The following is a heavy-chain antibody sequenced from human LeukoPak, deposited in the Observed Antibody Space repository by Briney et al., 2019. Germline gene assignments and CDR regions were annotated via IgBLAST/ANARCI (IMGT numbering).Heavy chain of an antibody. V-gene: IGHV3-53*01. J-gene: IGHJ4*02. CDR1: GFTVDSNY. CDR3: AKDEGGDYGDYFDY. CDR2: IYSGGST. Sequence: GGSLRLSCAASGFTVDSNYMTWVRQAPGKGLEWVSVIYSGGSTYYADSVKGRFTISRDNSKNTLCLQMNSLRAEDTAVYYCAKDEGGDYGDYFDYWGQGTLVTVSS. D-gene: IGHD4-17*01.